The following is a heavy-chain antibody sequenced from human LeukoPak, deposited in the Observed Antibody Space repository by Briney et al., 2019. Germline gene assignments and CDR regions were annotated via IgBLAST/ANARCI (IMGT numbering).Heavy chain of an antibody. D-gene: IGHD3-22*01. CDR2: IIPIFGTA. CDR1: GGTFSSYA. CDR3: ARDDYYDSSGYYDY. J-gene: IGHJ4*02. V-gene: IGHV1-69*13. Sequence: GASVKVSCKASGGTFSSYAISWARQAPGQGLEWMGGIIPIFGTANYAQKFQGRVTITADESTSTAYMGLSSLRSEDTAVYYCARDDYYDSSGYYDYWGQGTLVTVSS.